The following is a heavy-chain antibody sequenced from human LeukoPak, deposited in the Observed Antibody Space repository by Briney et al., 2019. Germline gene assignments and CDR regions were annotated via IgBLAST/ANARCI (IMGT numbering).Heavy chain of an antibody. Sequence: TGGSLRLSCAASGFTFSSYWMSWVRQAPGKGLEWVANIKQDGSEKYYVDSVKGRFTISRDNAKNSLYLQMNSLRAEDTAVYYCARIWGGYSYGYGPGYYVYWGQGTLVTVSS. CDR3: ARIWGGYSYGYGPGYYVY. CDR1: GFTFSSYW. V-gene: IGHV3-7*05. J-gene: IGHJ4*02. D-gene: IGHD5-18*01. CDR2: IKQDGSEK.